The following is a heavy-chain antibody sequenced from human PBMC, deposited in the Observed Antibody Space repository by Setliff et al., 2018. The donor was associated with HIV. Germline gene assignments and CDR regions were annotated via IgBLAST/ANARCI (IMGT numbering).Heavy chain of an antibody. CDR2: IYTSGST. Sequence: SETLSLTCTVSGGSISSGSYFWTWIRQPAGKGLEWIGRIYTSGSTNYNPSLKSRVTMSVDTSKNQFSLKLSSVTAADTAVYYCARGPPGWELPKDWFDPWGQGTLVTVSS. CDR1: GGSISSGSYF. V-gene: IGHV4-61*02. CDR3: ARGPPGWELPKDWFDP. D-gene: IGHD1-26*01. J-gene: IGHJ5*02.